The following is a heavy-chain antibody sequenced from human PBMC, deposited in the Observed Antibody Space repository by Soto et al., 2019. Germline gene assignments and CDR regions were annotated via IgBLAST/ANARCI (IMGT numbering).Heavy chain of an antibody. D-gene: IGHD3-22*01. Sequence: QGQLVQSGAEVKKPGASVKVSCKASGYTFSSYGISWVRQAPGQGLEWMGWINPYNGNTNYAQKLQGRVTMTTDTATSTAYMELRSLRSDDTAVYYCARGKDYYDSSGYYTYYFDYWGQGTLVTVSS. J-gene: IGHJ4*02. CDR2: INPYNGNT. CDR3: ARGKDYYDSSGYYTYYFDY. V-gene: IGHV1-18*01. CDR1: GYTFSSYG.